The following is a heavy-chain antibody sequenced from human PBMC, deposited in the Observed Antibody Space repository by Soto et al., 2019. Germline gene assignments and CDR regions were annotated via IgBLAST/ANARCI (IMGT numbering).Heavy chain of an antibody. CDR2: INAGNGNT. J-gene: IGHJ6*02. CDR3: ARSGSGYQIYYYYYGMDV. CDR1: GYTFTSYA. V-gene: IGHV1-3*01. D-gene: IGHD3-22*01. Sequence: ASVKVSCKASGYTFTSYAMHWVRQAPGQRLEWMGWINAGNGNTKYSQKFQGRVTITRDTSASTAYMELSSLRSEDTAVYYCARSGSGYQIYYYYYGMDVWGQGTTVTVSS.